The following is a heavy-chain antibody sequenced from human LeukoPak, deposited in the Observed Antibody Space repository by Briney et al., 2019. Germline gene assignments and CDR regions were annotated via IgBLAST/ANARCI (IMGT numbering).Heavy chain of an antibody. CDR3: ASGLGYCSGGSCCYFDY. CDR2: IGTAGDT. J-gene: IGHJ4*02. V-gene: IGHV3-13*01. D-gene: IGHD2-15*01. Sequence: PGGSLRLSCAASGFTFSSYDMHWVRQATGKGLEWVSAIGTAGDTHYPGSVKGRFTISRENAKNSLYLQMNSLRAGDTAVYYCASGLGYCSGGSCCYFDYWGQGTLVTVSS. CDR1: GFTFSSYD.